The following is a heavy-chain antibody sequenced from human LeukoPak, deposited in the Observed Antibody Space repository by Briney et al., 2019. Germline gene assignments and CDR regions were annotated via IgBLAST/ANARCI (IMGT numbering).Heavy chain of an antibody. CDR1: GFTFSSYG. CDR2: IRYDGSNK. D-gene: IGHD3-3*01. V-gene: IGHV3-30*02. CDR3: AKDRSNYDFWSGYYGY. J-gene: IGHJ4*02. Sequence: SGGSLRLSCAASGFTFSSYGMHWVRQAPGKGLEWVAFIRYDGSNKYYADSVKGRFTISRDNSKNTLYLQMNSLRAEDTAVYYCAKDRSNYDFWSGYYGYWGQGTLVTVSS.